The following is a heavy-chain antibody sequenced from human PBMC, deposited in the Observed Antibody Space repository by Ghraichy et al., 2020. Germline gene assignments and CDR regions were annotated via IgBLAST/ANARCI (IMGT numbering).Heavy chain of an antibody. Sequence: GSLSLTCTVSGYSISSGYYWGWIRQPPGKGLEWIGSIYHSGSTYYNPSLKSRVTISVDTSKNQFSLKLSSVTAADTAVYYCAREGELLSADDAFDIWGQGTMVTVSS. D-gene: IGHD3-10*01. J-gene: IGHJ3*02. CDR3: AREGELLSADDAFDI. CDR1: GYSISSGYY. V-gene: IGHV4-38-2*02. CDR2: IYHSGST.